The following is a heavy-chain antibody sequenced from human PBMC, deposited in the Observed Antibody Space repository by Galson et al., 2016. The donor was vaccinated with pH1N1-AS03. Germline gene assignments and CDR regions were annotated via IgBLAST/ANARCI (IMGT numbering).Heavy chain of an antibody. D-gene: IGHD2-15*01. CDR3: ARDRGFRPDTFDI. CDR1: GYTFSTYG. Sequence: SCKASGYTFSTYGVSWVRQAPGQGLEWMGWISGYDGDTNYAQNVAGRVTMTTDKSTSTVYMELRSLRSDDTAVYYCARDRGFRPDTFDIWGQGTWVTVSS. CDR2: ISGYDGDT. V-gene: IGHV1-18*04. J-gene: IGHJ3*02.